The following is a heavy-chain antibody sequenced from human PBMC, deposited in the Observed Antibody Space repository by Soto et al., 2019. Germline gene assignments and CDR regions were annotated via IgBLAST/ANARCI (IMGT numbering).Heavy chain of an antibody. CDR2: IVVGSGNT. D-gene: IGHD3-22*01. CDR1: GFTFTSSA. V-gene: IGHV1-58*01. Sequence: GASVKVSCKASGFTFTSSAVQWVRQARGQRLEWIGWIVVGSGNTNYAQKFQERVTITRDMSTSTAYMELSRLRSEDTAVYYCAAVLVVVNTSLVFDIWGQGTMVTVSS. CDR3: AAVLVVVNTSLVFDI. J-gene: IGHJ3*02.